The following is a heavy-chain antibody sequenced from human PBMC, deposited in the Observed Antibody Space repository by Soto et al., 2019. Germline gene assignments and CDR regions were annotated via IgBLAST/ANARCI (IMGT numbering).Heavy chain of an antibody. CDR1: GGSISSGGYY. CDR3: ARAGMTTVTHVARLDNWFDP. D-gene: IGHD4-17*01. Sequence: QVQLQESGPGLVKPSQTLSLTCTVSGGSISSGGYYWSWIRQHPGKGLEWIGYIYYSGSTYYNPSLKSRVTISVDTSKNQFSLKLSSVTAADTAVYYCARAGMTTVTHVARLDNWFDPWGQGTLVTVSS. J-gene: IGHJ5*02. CDR2: IYYSGST. V-gene: IGHV4-31*03.